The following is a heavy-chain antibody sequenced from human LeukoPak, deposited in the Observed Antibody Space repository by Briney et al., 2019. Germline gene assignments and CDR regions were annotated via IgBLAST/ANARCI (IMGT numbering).Heavy chain of an antibody. CDR1: GFTFSSYG. CDR2: ISYDGSNK. CDR3: AKDVDYYDSSGLGEYYYYGMDV. Sequence: PGGSLRLSCAASGFTFSSYGMHWVRQAPGKGLEWVAVISYDGSNKYYADSVKGRFTISRDNSKNTLYLQMNSLRAEDTAVYYCAKDVDYYDSSGLGEYYYYGMDVWGQGTTVTVSS. D-gene: IGHD3-22*01. J-gene: IGHJ6*02. V-gene: IGHV3-30*18.